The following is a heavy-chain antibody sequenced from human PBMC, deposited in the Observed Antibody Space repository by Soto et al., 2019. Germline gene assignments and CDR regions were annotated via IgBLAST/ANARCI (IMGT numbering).Heavy chain of an antibody. CDR2: IDGSGGGT. CDR1: GFPFITTD. V-gene: IGHV3-23*01. Sequence: PWGSLRLSCAASGFPFITTDMILVRQAPWKWLEWVSTIDGSGGGTYYADFVKGRFTISRDNSKNTVYLQMTTLRVDDTAKYYCAKSSGWFNTWGQGTLVTVSS. J-gene: IGHJ5*02. CDR3: AKSSGWFNT. D-gene: IGHD3-10*01.